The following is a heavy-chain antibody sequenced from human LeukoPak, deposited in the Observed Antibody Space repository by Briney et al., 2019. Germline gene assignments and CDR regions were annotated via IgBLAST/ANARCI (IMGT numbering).Heavy chain of an antibody. Sequence: PGGSLRLSCAASGFTFSSYSMNWVCQAPGKGLEWVSYISSSSSTIYYADSVKGRFTISRDNAKNSLYLQMNSLRAEDTAVYYCARATYYDFWSGQKGVGDFQHWGQGALVTVSS. D-gene: IGHD3-3*01. CDR2: ISSSSSTI. J-gene: IGHJ1*01. CDR1: GFTFSSYS. CDR3: ARATYYDFWSGQKGVGDFQH. V-gene: IGHV3-48*04.